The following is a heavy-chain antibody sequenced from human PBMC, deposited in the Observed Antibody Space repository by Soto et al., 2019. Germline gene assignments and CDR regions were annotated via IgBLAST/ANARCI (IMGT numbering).Heavy chain of an antibody. CDR1: GFTFSSYG. V-gene: IGHV3-30*18. J-gene: IGHJ4*02. D-gene: IGHD4-17*01. CDR3: AKASILSDTTVNTTRFDY. CDR2: ISYDGSNQ. Sequence: QVQLVESGGGVVQPGRSLRLSCAASGFTFSSYGMHWVRQAPGKGMEWVAVISYDGSNQYYADSVKGRFTISRDNSKKTRYLKMNSLRAEDTAVYYCAKASILSDTTVNTTRFDYWGQGTLVPVSS.